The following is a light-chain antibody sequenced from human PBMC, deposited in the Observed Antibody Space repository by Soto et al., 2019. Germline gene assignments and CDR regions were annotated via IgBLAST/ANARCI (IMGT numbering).Light chain of an antibody. CDR2: KAS. Sequence: DIQMTQSPSTLSAFVGDRVTITCRASQNINNWLAWYQQKPGKAPKLLIYKASSLEIGVPSRFSGSGSGTEFTLTISSLQPDDFATYYCQQYNSYPLTFGGGTKVEIK. CDR3: QQYNSYPLT. V-gene: IGKV1-5*03. CDR1: QNINNW. J-gene: IGKJ4*01.